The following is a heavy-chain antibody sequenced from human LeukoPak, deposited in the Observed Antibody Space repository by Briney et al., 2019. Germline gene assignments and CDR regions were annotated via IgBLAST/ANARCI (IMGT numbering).Heavy chain of an antibody. CDR3: ATEVDRSFDH. Sequence: GGSLRLSCAASGFTFSDYYMAWIRQAPGKGLEWISYITSNSYSMYYADSVEGRFTISRGNAEGSVFLQMDGLRVEDTAIYYCATEVDRSFDHWGQGVLVTVSS. D-gene: IGHD2-15*01. CDR2: ITSNSYSM. CDR1: GFTFSDYY. J-gene: IGHJ4*02. V-gene: IGHV3-11*01.